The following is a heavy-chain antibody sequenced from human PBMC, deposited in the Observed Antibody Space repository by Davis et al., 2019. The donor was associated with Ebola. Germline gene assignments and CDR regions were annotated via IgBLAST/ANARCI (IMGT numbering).Heavy chain of an antibody. D-gene: IGHD3-10*02. CDR1: GFTFSSYG. V-gene: IGHV3-30*03. CDR3: ARDCSLGGMDV. J-gene: IGHJ6*02. CDR2: ISYDGSNK. Sequence: GESLKISCAASGFTFSSYGMHWVRQAPGKGLEWVAVISYDGSNKYYADSVKGRFTISRDNSKNTLYLQMNSLRAEDTAVYYCARDCSLGGMDVWGQGTTVTVSS.